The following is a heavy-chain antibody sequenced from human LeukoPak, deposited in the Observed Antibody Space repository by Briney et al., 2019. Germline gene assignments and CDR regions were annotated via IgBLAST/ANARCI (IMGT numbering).Heavy chain of an antibody. J-gene: IGHJ5*02. CDR3: ARVVFGARGYYSNYFDP. V-gene: IGHV4-4*07. Sequence: SETLSLTCTVSGGAIRSHYWNWVRQPAGKGLEWIGRIYSSGYTNDNPFLKSRITMSVDMSKNQFSLKLTSVTAADTAVFYCARVVFGARGYYSNYFDPWGQGTLVTVSS. CDR2: IYSSGYT. CDR1: GGAIRSHY. D-gene: IGHD3-22*01.